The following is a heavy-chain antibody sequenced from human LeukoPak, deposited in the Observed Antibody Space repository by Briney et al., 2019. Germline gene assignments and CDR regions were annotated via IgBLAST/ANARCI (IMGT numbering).Heavy chain of an antibody. Sequence: GGSLRLSGAASGFTFNIYAMNWVRQAPGKGLEWVSSISGGGETTYYADSAKGRFTISMDNSQNTLYLQMNSLRAEDAAVYYCARDYADYVGYFFFDYWGQGTLVTVSS. CDR3: ARDYADYVGYFFFDY. CDR1: GFTFNIYA. CDR2: ISGGGETT. J-gene: IGHJ4*02. V-gene: IGHV3-23*01. D-gene: IGHD4-17*01.